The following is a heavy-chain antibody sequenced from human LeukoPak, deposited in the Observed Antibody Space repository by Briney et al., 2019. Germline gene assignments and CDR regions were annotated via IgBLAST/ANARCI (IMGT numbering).Heavy chain of an antibody. Sequence: GEALKISCKGSGYSFTSYWIGWVRQMPGKGLEWMGIIYPGDSDTRYSPSFQGQVTISADKSISTAYLQWSSLKASDTAMYYCARQGTIAAAGQTNAPVDAFDIWGQGTMVTVSS. CDR3: ARQGTIAAAGQTNAPVDAFDI. D-gene: IGHD6-13*01. J-gene: IGHJ3*02. CDR1: GYSFTSYW. V-gene: IGHV5-51*01. CDR2: IYPGDSDT.